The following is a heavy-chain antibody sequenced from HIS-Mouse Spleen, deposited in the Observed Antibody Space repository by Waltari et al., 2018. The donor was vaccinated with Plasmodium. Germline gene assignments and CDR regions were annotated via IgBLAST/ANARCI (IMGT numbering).Heavy chain of an antibody. V-gene: IGHV1-2*02. CDR1: GYTFTGHS. CDR3: ARVLGYKAAAGTFVEYFQH. CDR2: INPNSGGT. J-gene: IGHJ1*01. Sequence: QVQLVQSGAEVTKPGASVKVSCTASGYTFTGHSMHWLRQAPGQGLEWMGWINPNSGGTNYAQKFQGRVTMTRDTSISTAYMELSRLRSDDTAVYYCARVLGYKAAAGTFVEYFQHWGQGTLVTVSS. D-gene: IGHD6-13*01.